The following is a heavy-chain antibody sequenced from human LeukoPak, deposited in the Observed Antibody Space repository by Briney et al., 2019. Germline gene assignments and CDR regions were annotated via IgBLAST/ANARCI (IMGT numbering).Heavy chain of an antibody. J-gene: IGHJ4*02. CDR1: GGSISSSSYY. CDR3: ARTSAYYYDSSGYTDY. V-gene: IGHV4-39*01. D-gene: IGHD3-22*01. CDR2: IYYSGST. Sequence: SETLSLTCTVSGGSISSSSYYWGWIRQPPGKGLEWIGSIYYSGSTYYNPSLKSRVTISVDTSKNQFSLKLSSVTAADTAVYYCARTSAYYYDSSGYTDYWGQGTLVTVSS.